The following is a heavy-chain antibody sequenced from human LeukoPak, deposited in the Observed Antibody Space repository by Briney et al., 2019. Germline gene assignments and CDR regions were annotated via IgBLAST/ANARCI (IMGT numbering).Heavy chain of an antibody. Sequence: ASVNVSCKASGYTFTSYGISWVRQAPGQGLEWMGWISAYNGNTNYAQKLQGRVTMTTDTSTSTAYMELRSLRSDDTAVYYCAGAEDSSGYYSFDYWGQGTLVTVSS. J-gene: IGHJ4*02. CDR2: ISAYNGNT. D-gene: IGHD3-22*01. CDR3: AGAEDSSGYYSFDY. CDR1: GYTFTSYG. V-gene: IGHV1-18*01.